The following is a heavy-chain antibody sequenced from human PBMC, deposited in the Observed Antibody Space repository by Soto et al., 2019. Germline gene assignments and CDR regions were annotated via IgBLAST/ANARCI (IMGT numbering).Heavy chain of an antibody. CDR1: GGSISSYY. J-gene: IGHJ4*02. D-gene: IGHD2-2*01. Sequence: PSETLSLTCTVSGGSISSYYWSWIRQPPGKGLEWIGYIYYSGSTNYNPSLKSRVTISVDTSKNQFSLKLSSVTAADTAVYYCARHREDIVVVPAAPFDYRGQGTLVTVSS. CDR2: IYYSGST. CDR3: ARHREDIVVVPAAPFDY. V-gene: IGHV4-59*08.